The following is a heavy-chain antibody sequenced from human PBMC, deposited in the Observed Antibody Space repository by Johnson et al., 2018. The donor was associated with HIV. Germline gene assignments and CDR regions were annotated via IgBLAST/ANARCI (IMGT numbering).Heavy chain of an antibody. V-gene: IGHV3-23*04. CDR1: GFTFSSYA. CDR2: ISGSGGST. D-gene: IGHD3-10*01. CDR3: AKEGEGYYGSGSLGFDAFDI. J-gene: IGHJ3*02. Sequence: VQLVESGGGLVQPGGSLRLSCAASGFTFSSYAMSWVRQAPGKGLEWVSAISGSGGSTYYADSVKGRFTISSANSKNTLYPQMNSLRAEDTAVYYWAKEGEGYYGSGSLGFDAFDIWGQGTMVTVSS.